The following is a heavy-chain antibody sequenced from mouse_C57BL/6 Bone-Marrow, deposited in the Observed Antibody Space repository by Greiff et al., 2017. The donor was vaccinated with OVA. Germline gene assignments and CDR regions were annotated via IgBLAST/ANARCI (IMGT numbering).Heavy chain of an antibody. V-gene: IGHV2-2*01. D-gene: IGHD1-1*01. J-gene: IGHJ3*01. CDR2: IWSGGST. CDR3: ARNFDYYGSGAY. CDR1: GFSLTSYG. Sequence: QVQLQQSGPGLVQPSQSLSITCTVSGFSLTSYGVHWVRQSPGKGLEWLGVIWSGGSTDYNAAFISRLSISKDNSKSQVFFKRNSLQADDTAIYYCARNFDYYGSGAYWGQGTLVTVAA.